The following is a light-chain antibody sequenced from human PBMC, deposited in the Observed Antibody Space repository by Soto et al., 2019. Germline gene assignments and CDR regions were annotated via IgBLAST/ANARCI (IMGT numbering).Light chain of an antibody. CDR3: QVWDHSSDQVV. J-gene: IGLJ3*02. CDR2: NDN. CDR1: NIGSES. V-gene: IGLV3-21*04. Sequence: SYELTQPPSVSVAPGKTARITCGGNNIGSESVHWFQQKPGQAPMLVIYNDNDRPSGIPERFSDSSSGNTATLTISRVEAGDEADYYCQVWDHSSDQVVFGGGTKVTVL.